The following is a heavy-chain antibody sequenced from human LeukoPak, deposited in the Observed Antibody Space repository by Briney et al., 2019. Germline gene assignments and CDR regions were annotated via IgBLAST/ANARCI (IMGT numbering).Heavy chain of an antibody. CDR2: SYKSGSS. Sequence: SETLSLTCSVSGGSISTYYWSWIRQSAGKGLEWIGRSYKSGSSNYNPSLKSLVSMSVDSSKNHFSLNLTSVTAEDTAVYYCARDECPLWSISCHRGFDPWGQGLLVTVSS. J-gene: IGHJ5*02. D-gene: IGHD2-2*02. CDR1: GGSISTYY. V-gene: IGHV4-4*07. CDR3: ARDECPLWSISCHRGFDP.